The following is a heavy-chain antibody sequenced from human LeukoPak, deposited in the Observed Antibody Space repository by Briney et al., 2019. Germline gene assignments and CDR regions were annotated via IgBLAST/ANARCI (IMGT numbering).Heavy chain of an antibody. J-gene: IGHJ3*02. CDR1: GCTFSSYV. V-gene: IGHV3-30*02. Sequence: GGSLRLSCAASGCTFSSYVMHGLRQAPGKGLEWVAFKRYDGSTKYYAAFVKVRFTISRDNYKYTRYLQMNSMRAEATAVYYCSRERVEATLDDAIDIWCQGTMVTVSS. CDR3: SRERVEATLDDAIDI. CDR2: KRYDGSTK. D-gene: IGHD1-26*01.